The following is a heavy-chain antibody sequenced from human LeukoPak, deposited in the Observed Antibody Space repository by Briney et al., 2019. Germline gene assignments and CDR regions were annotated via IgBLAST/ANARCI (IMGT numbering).Heavy chain of an antibody. Sequence: GGSLRLSCAVSGFTFSDHYMDWVRQAPGKGLEWVGRIRNKANRYTTEYAASVKGRFSISRDDSRNSLYLQVNSLKTEDTAVYYCVRGRNSFDYWGQGTLVTVSS. V-gene: IGHV3-72*01. J-gene: IGHJ4*02. D-gene: IGHD2/OR15-2a*01. CDR1: GFTFSDHY. CDR3: VRGRNSFDY. CDR2: IRNKANRYTT.